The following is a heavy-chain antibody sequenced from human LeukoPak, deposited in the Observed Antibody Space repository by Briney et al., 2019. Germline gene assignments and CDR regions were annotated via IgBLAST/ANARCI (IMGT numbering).Heavy chain of an antibody. J-gene: IGHJ6*02. V-gene: IGHV1-24*01. D-gene: IGHD4-23*01. CDR3: ATPGTVIKEMGPYYYYYGMDV. CDR1: GYTFTSHY. CDR2: FDPEDGET. Sequence: ASVKVSCKASGYTFTSHYMHWVRQAPGKGLEWMGGFDPEDGETIYAQKFQGRVTMTEDTSTDTAYMELSSLRSEDTAVYYCATPGTVIKEMGPYYYYYGMDVWGQGTTVTVSS.